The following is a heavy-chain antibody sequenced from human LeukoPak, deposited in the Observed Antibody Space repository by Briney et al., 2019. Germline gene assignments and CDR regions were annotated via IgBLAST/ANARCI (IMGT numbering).Heavy chain of an antibody. V-gene: IGHV1-2*04. Sequence: GASVKVSCKASGYTFTGYYMHWVRQAPGQGLEWMGWINPNSGGTNYAQKFQGWVTMTRDTSISTAYMELSRLRSDDTAVYYCARGIVVVPASKDYDAFDIWGQGTMVTVSS. D-gene: IGHD2-2*01. CDR1: GYTFTGYY. CDR3: ARGIVVVPASKDYDAFDI. CDR2: INPNSGGT. J-gene: IGHJ3*02.